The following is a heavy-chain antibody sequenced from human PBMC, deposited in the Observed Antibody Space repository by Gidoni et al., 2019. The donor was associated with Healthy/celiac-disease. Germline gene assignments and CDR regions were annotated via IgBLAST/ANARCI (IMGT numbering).Heavy chain of an antibody. CDR2: ISYDGSNK. CDR3: AREREYSYALDY. CDR1: GFTFSSYA. Sequence: QVQLVESGGGVVQPGRSLRLSCAASGFTFSSYAMHWVRQAPGKGLEWVAVISYDGSNKYYADSVKGRFTISRDNSKNTLYLQMNSLRAEDTAVYYCAREREYSYALDYWGQGTLVTVSS. J-gene: IGHJ4*02. V-gene: IGHV3-30-3*01. D-gene: IGHD5-18*01.